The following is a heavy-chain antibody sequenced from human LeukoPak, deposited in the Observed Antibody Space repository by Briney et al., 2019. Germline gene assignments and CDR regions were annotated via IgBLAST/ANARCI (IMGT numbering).Heavy chain of an antibody. J-gene: IGHJ4*02. V-gene: IGHV4-34*01. CDR3: ARGLMSAPYYFDY. CDR1: GGSFSGYY. CDR2: INHSGST. D-gene: IGHD2-15*01. Sequence: SETLSLTCAVYGGSFSGYYWSWIRQPPGKGLEWIGEINHSGSTNYNPSLGSRVTISVDTSKNQFSLKLSSVTAADTAVYYCARGLMSAPYYFDYWGQGTLVTVSS.